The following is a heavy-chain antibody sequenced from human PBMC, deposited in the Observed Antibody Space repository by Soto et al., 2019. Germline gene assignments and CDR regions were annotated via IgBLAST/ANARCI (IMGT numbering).Heavy chain of an antibody. Sequence: EVQLVQCGAEVKKPGESLKISCKGSGYSFSSYWIGWVRQMPGKGLEWMGIIYPGDSDTRYSPSFQGQVTISVDKSINTAYLQWSSLKASDTAIYYCARPSGLIAAATSRWYFDLWGRGTLVTVSS. CDR1: GYSFSSYW. CDR2: IYPGDSDT. V-gene: IGHV5-51*01. CDR3: ARPSGLIAAATSRWYFDL. D-gene: IGHD6-25*01. J-gene: IGHJ2*01.